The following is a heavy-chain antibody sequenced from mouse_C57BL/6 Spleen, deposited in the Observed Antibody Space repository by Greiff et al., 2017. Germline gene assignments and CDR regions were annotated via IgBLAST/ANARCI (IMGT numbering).Heavy chain of an antibody. CDR1: GYTFTSYW. Sequence: VQLQQSGAELVKPGASVKMSCKASGYTFTSYWITWVKQRPGQGLEWIGDLYPGSGSTKYNEKFKRKATLTVDTSSSTAYMQLSSLTSEDSAVYYGARYQAGKYYFDCWGQGTTLTGSS. V-gene: IGHV1-55*01. D-gene: IGHD3-2*02. CDR3: ARYQAGKYYFDC. CDR2: LYPGSGST. J-gene: IGHJ2*01.